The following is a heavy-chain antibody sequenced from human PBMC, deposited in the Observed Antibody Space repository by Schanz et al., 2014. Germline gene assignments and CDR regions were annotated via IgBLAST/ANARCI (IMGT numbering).Heavy chain of an antibody. CDR1: GFTVNNYA. D-gene: IGHD6-19*01. J-gene: IGHJ4*02. V-gene: IGHV3-23*01. CDR3: ARDPTSSGWPAFDV. Sequence: EVQLLESGGGLVQPGGSLRLSCTVSGFTVNNYAMNWVRQAPGRGLEWVSGITRQGTTYYADFVKGRFSISRDLSSNTLYLQMNSLEADDSAIYCCARDPTSSGWPAFDVWGQGTLATVSS. CDR2: ITRQGTT.